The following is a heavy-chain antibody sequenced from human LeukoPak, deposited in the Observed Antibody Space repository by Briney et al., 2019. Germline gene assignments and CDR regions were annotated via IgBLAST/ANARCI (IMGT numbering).Heavy chain of an antibody. CDR3: ARLRGAVTGTDPFDY. D-gene: IGHD6-19*01. V-gene: IGHV3-21*01. Sequence: GGSPRLSCAASGFTFSSYSMSWVRQAPGKGLEWVSSISGSSSYIYYADSVKGRVTISRDNAKKSLFLQMNSLRADDTAVYYCARLRGAVTGTDPFDYWGQGTLVTVSS. CDR2: ISGSSSYI. J-gene: IGHJ4*02. CDR1: GFTFSSYS.